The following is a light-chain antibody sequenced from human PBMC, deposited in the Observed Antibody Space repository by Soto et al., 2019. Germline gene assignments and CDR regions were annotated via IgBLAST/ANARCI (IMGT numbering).Light chain of an antibody. Sequence: IQMTQTPSSLSAAVGDRVTITCRASQTISTFLSWYQQIPGKAPKLLIYDASNLEAGVPSRFRGSGSGTDFTFTISRLQPEDIATYYCQQYENLPTFGQGTRLEI. CDR3: QQYENLPT. CDR1: QTISTF. V-gene: IGKV1-33*01. J-gene: IGKJ5*01. CDR2: DAS.